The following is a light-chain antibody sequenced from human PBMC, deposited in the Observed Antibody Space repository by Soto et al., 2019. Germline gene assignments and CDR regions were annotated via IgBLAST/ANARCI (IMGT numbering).Light chain of an antibody. CDR3: QQYNTWPT. Sequence: EIVFTQSPGALSLAPGERAALSCRAIQSVRSSYLAWYQQKPGQAPRLLIYGASTRATGIPARFSGSGSRTEFTLTITSLQSEDFAVYYCQQYNTWPTFGQGTRLEIK. CDR1: QSVRSSY. V-gene: IGKV3D-15*01. J-gene: IGKJ5*01. CDR2: GAS.